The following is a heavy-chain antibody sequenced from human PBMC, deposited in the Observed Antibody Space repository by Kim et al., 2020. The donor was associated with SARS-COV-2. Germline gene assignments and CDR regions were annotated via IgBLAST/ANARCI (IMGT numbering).Heavy chain of an antibody. CDR1: GFTFSSYG. CDR2: ISYDGSNK. Sequence: GGSLRLSCAASGFTFSSYGMHWVRQAPGKGLEWVAVISYDGSNKYYADSVKGRFTISRDNSKNTLYLQMNSLRAEDTAVYYCAKEGDGGNSEYFQHWGQGTLVTVSS. J-gene: IGHJ1*01. V-gene: IGHV3-30*18. D-gene: IGHD2-21*02. CDR3: AKEGDGGNSEYFQH.